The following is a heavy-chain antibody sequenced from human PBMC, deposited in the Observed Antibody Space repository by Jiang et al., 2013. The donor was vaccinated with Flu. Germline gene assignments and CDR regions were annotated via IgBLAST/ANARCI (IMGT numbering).Heavy chain of an antibody. V-gene: IGHV1-18*01. J-gene: IGHJ2*01. Sequence: WVRQAPGQGLEWMGWISAYNGNTNYAQKLQGRVTMTTDTSTSTAYMELRSLRSDDTAVYYCARGDRNYYDSSGYYHGAYFDLWGRGTLVTVSS. CDR3: ARGDRNYYDSSGYYHGAYFDL. CDR2: ISAYNGNT. D-gene: IGHD3-22*01.